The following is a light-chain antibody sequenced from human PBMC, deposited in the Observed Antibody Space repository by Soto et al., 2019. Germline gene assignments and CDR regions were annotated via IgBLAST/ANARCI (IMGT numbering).Light chain of an antibody. J-gene: IGKJ1*01. V-gene: IGKV3-15*01. CDR2: GAS. Sequence: EIVMTQSPATVSVSPGERATLSCRASQSVRSNLAWYQQKPGQAPRLLIYGASTRATGIPARFSGSGSGTEFTLTISSLQSEDFAVYYCQQYNNWPPWTGGQGTKVEIK. CDR1: QSVRSN. CDR3: QQYNNWPPWT.